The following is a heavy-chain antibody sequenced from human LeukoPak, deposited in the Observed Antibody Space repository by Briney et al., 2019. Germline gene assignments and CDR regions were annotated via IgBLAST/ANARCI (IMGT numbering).Heavy chain of an antibody. CDR1: GFTFSSYS. Sequence: GGSLRLSCAASGFTFSSYSMNWVRQAPEKGLEWVSYISSSSSTIYYADSVKGRFTISRDNAKNSLYLQMNSLRAEDTAVYYCARDRYDYVWGSYRYTFDYWGQGTLVTVSS. D-gene: IGHD3-16*02. J-gene: IGHJ4*02. CDR2: ISSSSSTI. V-gene: IGHV3-48*01. CDR3: ARDRYDYVWGSYRYTFDY.